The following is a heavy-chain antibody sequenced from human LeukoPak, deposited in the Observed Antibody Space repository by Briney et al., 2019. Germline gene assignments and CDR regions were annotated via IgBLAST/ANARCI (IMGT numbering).Heavy chain of an antibody. Sequence: GRSLRLSCAASGFTFDDYAMHWVRQAPGKGLEWVSGISWNSGSIDYADSVKGRFTISRDNAKNSLYLQMNSLRAEDMALYYCAKEYRVTMVRGVIGDAFDIWGQGTMVTVSS. CDR3: AKEYRVTMVRGVIGDAFDI. CDR2: ISWNSGSI. V-gene: IGHV3-9*03. J-gene: IGHJ3*02. D-gene: IGHD3-10*01. CDR1: GFTFDDYA.